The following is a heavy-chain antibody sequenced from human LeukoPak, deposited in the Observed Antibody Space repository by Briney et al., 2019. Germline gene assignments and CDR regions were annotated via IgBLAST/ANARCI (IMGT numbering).Heavy chain of an antibody. J-gene: IGHJ4*02. Sequence: GSLRLSCAASGFTFTNYGMHWVRQAPGTGLEWVALIWYDGSLKYYADSLKGRFTISRDNSKNTLYLQMNSLRVEDTAVYYCVREPYCSGGSCYTSGFDCWGQGTLVTVSS. D-gene: IGHD2-15*01. CDR2: IWYDGSLK. V-gene: IGHV3-30*02. CDR3: VREPYCSGGSCYTSGFDC. CDR1: GFTFTNYG.